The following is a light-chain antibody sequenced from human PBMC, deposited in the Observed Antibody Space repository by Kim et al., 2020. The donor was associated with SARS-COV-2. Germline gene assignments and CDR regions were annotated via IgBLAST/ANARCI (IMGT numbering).Light chain of an antibody. J-gene: IGKJ1*01. CDR2: AAS. V-gene: IGKV1-39*01. CDR1: QSISTY. Sequence: ASEGDKVTISGRASQSISTYLTWYQQKPGKAPKLLIYAASNLQSGVPTRCSGSGSGTDFTLTINSLQREDFATYYCQQSYSSPLTFGQGTKVEIK. CDR3: QQSYSSPLT.